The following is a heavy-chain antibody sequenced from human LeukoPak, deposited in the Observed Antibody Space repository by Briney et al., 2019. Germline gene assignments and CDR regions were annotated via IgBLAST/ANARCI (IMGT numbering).Heavy chain of an antibody. CDR1: GDTFTSYD. CDR3: ARGGVVFGGVIAEIRFDP. D-gene: IGHD3-16*02. CDR2: MNPNSGNT. J-gene: IGHJ5*02. Sequence: GASVKVTCKASGDTFTSYDINWVRQATGQGLEWMGWMNPNSGNTGYAQKFQGRVTMTRNTSISTAYMELSSLRSEDTAVYYCARGGVVFGGVIAEIRFDPWGQGTLVTVSS. V-gene: IGHV1-8*01.